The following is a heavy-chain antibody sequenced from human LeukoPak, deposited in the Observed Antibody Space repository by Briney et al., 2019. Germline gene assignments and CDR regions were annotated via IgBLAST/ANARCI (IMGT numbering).Heavy chain of an antibody. J-gene: IGHJ4*02. CDR3: ARDFLWGSGSR. CDR2: ISTDGSST. V-gene: IGHV3-74*01. CDR1: GFIFSSYW. Sequence: GGSLRLSCSASGFIFSSYWMHWVRQAPGKGLVWVSRISTDGSSTSYADFVKGRFTISRDNAKNTLFLQMNSLRAEDTAVYYCARDFLWGSGSRWGQATLVTVSS. D-gene: IGHD3-10*01.